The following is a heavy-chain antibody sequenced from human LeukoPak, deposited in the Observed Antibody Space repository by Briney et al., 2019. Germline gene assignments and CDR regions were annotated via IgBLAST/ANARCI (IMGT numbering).Heavy chain of an antibody. CDR1: GGSISSGTSS. Sequence: PPETLSLTCTVSGGSISSGTSSWSWIRQHPGKGLEWLGYIFDSGYSYYNPSLKSRLSMSVDTSKNRFSLTLSSVTAADTAIYYCAKTNTPDNWFDPWGQGTLVTVSS. V-gene: IGHV4-31*03. J-gene: IGHJ5*02. CDR3: AKTNTPDNWFDP. CDR2: IFDSGYS.